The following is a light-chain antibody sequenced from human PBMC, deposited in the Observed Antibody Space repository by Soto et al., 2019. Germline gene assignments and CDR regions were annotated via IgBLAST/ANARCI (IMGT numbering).Light chain of an antibody. J-gene: IGKJ2*01. CDR2: GAS. V-gene: IGKV3-15*01. CDR1: QSVSSN. CDR3: QQYNNWPPVT. Sequence: EIVMTQSPATLSVSPGERATLSCRASQSVSSNLAWYQQKPGQAPRLLIYGASTRATGIPARFSGSGSGTEFTLITISLQSEDFAVYYCQQYNNWPPVTFGQGTKLEIK.